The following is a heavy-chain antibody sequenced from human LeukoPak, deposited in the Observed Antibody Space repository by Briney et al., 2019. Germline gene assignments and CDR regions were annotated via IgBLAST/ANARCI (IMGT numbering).Heavy chain of an antibody. CDR1: GFTFSSFS. V-gene: IGHV3-48*01. Sequence: GGSLRLSCAASGFTFSSFSMIWVRQAPGKGLAWVSYISSSSGSIYYADSVKGRFTISRDNAKSSLYLQMNSLRAEDTAVYYCARAEVTGFDAFDIWGQGTMVTVSS. CDR3: ARAEVTGFDAFDI. J-gene: IGHJ3*02. D-gene: IGHD4-23*01. CDR2: ISSSSGSI.